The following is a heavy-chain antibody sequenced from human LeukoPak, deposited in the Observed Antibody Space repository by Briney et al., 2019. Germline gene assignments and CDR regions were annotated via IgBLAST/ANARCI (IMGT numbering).Heavy chain of an antibody. CDR2: ISYDGSKK. J-gene: IGHJ6*02. V-gene: IGHV3-30*09. CDR1: GFTFSSYA. D-gene: IGHD2/OR15-2a*01. CDR3: ARGVSRYYYGIDV. Sequence: TGRCLRLSCAASGFTFSSYAMRWVRQAPGKGLEWVSVISYDGSKKYYADSVKGRFAISIDNAKNTLYLQMNSPRAEDTAVYYSARGVSRYYYGIDVWGQATTVTVYS.